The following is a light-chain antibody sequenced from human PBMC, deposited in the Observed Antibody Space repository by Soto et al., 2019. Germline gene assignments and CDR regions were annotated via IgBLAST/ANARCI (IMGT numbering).Light chain of an antibody. CDR3: QQSYSSPPWT. J-gene: IGKJ1*01. V-gene: IGKV1-39*01. CDR1: QSIGTS. Sequence: DIQMTQSPSSLSASVGDRVTISCRASQSIGTSLNWYQQKPGTAPRLLISRASSVESGVPPRFSGSGSGRDFTLTISSLRPEDIATYFCQQSYSSPPWTFGQGTQVEVK. CDR2: RAS.